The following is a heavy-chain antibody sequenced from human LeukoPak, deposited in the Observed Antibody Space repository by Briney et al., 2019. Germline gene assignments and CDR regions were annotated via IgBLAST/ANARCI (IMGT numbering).Heavy chain of an antibody. CDR1: GGSISSYY. CDR2: IYTSGST. Sequence: SETLSLTCTVSGGSISSYYWSWMRQPAGQGLEWIGRIYTSGSTNYNPSLKSRVTMSVDTSKNQFSLKLSSVTAADTAVYYCARVGYSYIFYFDYWGQGTLVTVSS. D-gene: IGHD5-18*01. V-gene: IGHV4-4*07. J-gene: IGHJ4*02. CDR3: ARVGYSYIFYFDY.